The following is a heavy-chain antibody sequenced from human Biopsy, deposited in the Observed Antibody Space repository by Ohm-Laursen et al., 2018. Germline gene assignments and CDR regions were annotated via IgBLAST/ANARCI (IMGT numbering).Heavy chain of an antibody. J-gene: IGHJ5*02. V-gene: IGHV4-39*01. Sequence: GTLSLTCAVSGGSISNNNYYWGWIRQPPGKGLEWIGSIFYRGSTNYKPSLKSRVNISLDTSKNQFSLKLNSVTAADTAVYYCARDYDTSGYYYVSWGQGTLVTVSS. CDR3: ARDYDTSGYYYVS. D-gene: IGHD3-22*01. CDR2: IFYRGST. CDR1: GGSISNNNYY.